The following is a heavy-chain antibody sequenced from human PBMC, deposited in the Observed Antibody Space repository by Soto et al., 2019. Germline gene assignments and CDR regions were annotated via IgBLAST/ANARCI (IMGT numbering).Heavy chain of an antibody. V-gene: IGHV4-31*03. CDR3: ARDQCSGGSCYSRP. D-gene: IGHD2-15*01. Sequence: PSETLSLTCTVSGGSISSGGYYWSWIRQHPGKGLEWIGYIYYSGSTYYNPSLKSRVTISVDTSKNQFSLKLSSVTAADTAVYYCARDQCSGGSCYSRPWGQGTLVTVS. J-gene: IGHJ5*02. CDR1: GGSISSGGYY. CDR2: IYYSGST.